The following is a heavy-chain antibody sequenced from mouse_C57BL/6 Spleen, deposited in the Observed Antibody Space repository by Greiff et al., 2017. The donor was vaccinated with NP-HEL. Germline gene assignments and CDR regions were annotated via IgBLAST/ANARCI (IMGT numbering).Heavy chain of an antibody. V-gene: IGHV1-15*01. J-gene: IGHJ3*01. CDR3: TRAHDYDVFAY. Sequence: QVQLKESGAELVRPGASVTLSCKASGYTFTDYEMHWVKQTPVHGLEWIGAIDPETGGTAYNQKFKGKAILTADKSSSTAYMELRSLTSEDSAVYYCTRAHDYDVFAYWGQGTLVTVSA. CDR1: GYTFTDYE. D-gene: IGHD2-4*01. CDR2: IDPETGGT.